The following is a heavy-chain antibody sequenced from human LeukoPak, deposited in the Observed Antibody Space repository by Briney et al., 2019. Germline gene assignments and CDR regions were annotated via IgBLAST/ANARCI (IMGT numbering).Heavy chain of an antibody. V-gene: IGHV7-4-1*02. J-gene: IGHJ3*01. CDR3: ARDHVKLGSTFHPFDAFDV. Sequence: ASVKVSCKASGYTFTSYAMNWVRQAPGQGLEWMGWINTNTGNPTYARGFTGRFVFSLDTSVSTAYLQISSLKAEDTAVYYCARDHVKLGSTFHPFDAFDVWGQGTLVTVSS. D-gene: IGHD2/OR15-2a*01. CDR1: GYTFTSYA. CDR2: INTNTGNP.